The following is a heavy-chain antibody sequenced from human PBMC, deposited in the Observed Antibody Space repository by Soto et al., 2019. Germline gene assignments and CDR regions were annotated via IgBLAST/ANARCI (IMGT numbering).Heavy chain of an antibody. V-gene: IGHV4-34*01. J-gene: IGHJ4*02. D-gene: IGHD4-4*01. CDR2: INHSGST. Sequence: SETLSLTCAVYGGSFSGYYWSWIRQPPGKGLEWIGEINHSGSTNYNPSLKSRVTISVDTSKNQFSLKLSSVTAADTAVYYCARGRYMERVTVFDYWGQGTLVTVSS. CDR3: ARGRYMERVTVFDY. CDR1: GGSFSGYY.